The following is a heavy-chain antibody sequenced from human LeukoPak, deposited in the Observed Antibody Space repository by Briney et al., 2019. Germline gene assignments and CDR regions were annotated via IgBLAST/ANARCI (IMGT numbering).Heavy chain of an antibody. D-gene: IGHD1-26*01. V-gene: IGHV4-30-4*08. CDR3: ARVRYSGDYYYYYYMDV. J-gene: IGHJ6*03. CDR2: IYYSGST. Sequence: SETLSLTCTVSGGSISSGDYYWSWTRQPPGRGLEWIGYIYYSGSTYYNPSLKSRVTISVDTSKNQFSLKLSSVTAADTAVYYCARVRYSGDYYYYYYMDVWGTGTTVTVSS. CDR1: GGSISSGDYY.